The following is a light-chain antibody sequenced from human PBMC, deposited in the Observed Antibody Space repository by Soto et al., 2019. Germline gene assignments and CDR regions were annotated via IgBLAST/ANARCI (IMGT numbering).Light chain of an antibody. V-gene: IGLV2-14*01. CDR3: SSYTSSSTLDWV. CDR1: SSDVGGYNY. J-gene: IGLJ3*02. Sequence: QSALTQPASVSGSPGQSITISCTGTSSDVGGYNYVSWYQQHPGKAPKLMIYEVSNRPSGVSNRFSGSKSGNTASLTISGLQAEDEADYYCSSYTSSSTLDWVFGGGTQVTVL. CDR2: EVS.